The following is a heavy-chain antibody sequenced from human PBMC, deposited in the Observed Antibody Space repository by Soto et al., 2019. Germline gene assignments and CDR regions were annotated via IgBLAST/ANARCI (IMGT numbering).Heavy chain of an antibody. Sequence: ASVKVSCKASGYTFTSYAMHWLRQAPGQRLEWMGWINAGNGNTKYSQKFQGRVTITRDTSASTAYMELSSLRSEDTAVYYCASSVVITTWFDYWGQGTLVTVSS. CDR1: GYTFTSYA. CDR3: ASSVVITTWFDY. J-gene: IGHJ4*02. CDR2: INAGNGNT. V-gene: IGHV1-3*01. D-gene: IGHD3-22*01.